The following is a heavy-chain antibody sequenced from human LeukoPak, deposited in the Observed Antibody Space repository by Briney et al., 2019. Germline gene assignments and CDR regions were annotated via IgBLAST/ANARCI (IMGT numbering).Heavy chain of an antibody. Sequence: SETLSLTCTVSGGSISSYYWSWIRQPAGKGLEWIGRIHTSGSTNYSPSLKSRVTMSVDTSKNQFSLKLSSVTAADTAVYYCARGVPVDTAMGPTTPYYMDVWGKGTTVTVSS. CDR1: GGSISSYY. V-gene: IGHV4-4*07. CDR3: ARGVPVDTAMGPTTPYYMDV. J-gene: IGHJ6*03. D-gene: IGHD5-18*01. CDR2: IHTSGST.